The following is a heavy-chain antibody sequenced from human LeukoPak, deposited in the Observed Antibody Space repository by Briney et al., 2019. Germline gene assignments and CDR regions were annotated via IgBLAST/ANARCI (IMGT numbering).Heavy chain of an antibody. CDR1: AYTFSTSG. CDR3: HLRFYAMDV. D-gene: IGHD3-3*01. J-gene: IGHJ6*02. V-gene: IGHV3-23*01. Sequence: GGSLRLSCAASAYTFSTSGMSWVRQAPGKGLEWVSSIIGSGGSTYYADSVKGRFTISRDNSKNTLYLQMNSLRAEDTALYYCHLRFYAMDVWGQGTTVTVSS. CDR2: IIGSGGST.